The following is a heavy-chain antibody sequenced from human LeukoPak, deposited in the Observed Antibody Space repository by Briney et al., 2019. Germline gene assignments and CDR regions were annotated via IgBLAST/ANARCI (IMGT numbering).Heavy chain of an antibody. CDR2: INHNGST. D-gene: IGHD1/OR15-1a*01. Sequence: SETLSLTCAVYGGSFSGYYWSWIRQPPGKGLEWIGEINHNGSTNYNPSLKSRVTISVDTSKNQFSLKLSSVTAADTAVYYCARKTTGYYYYMDVWGKGTTVTVSS. V-gene: IGHV4-34*01. CDR1: GGSFSGYY. J-gene: IGHJ6*03. CDR3: ARKTTGYYYYMDV.